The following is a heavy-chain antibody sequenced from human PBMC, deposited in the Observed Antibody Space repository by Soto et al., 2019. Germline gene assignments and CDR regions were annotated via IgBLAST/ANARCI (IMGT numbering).Heavy chain of an antibody. V-gene: IGHV1-69*13. J-gene: IGHJ6*02. Sequence: GASVKVSCKASGGTFSSYSISWVRQAPGQGLEWMGGIIPIFGTANYAQKFQGRVTITADESTSTAYMELSSLRSEDTAVYYCAREPPLGDGSSTSSQRYHYYYCYGMDVWGQGTTVTVSS. CDR3: AREPPLGDGSSTSSQRYHYYYCYGMDV. CDR1: GGTFSSYS. D-gene: IGHD2-2*01. CDR2: IIPIFGTA.